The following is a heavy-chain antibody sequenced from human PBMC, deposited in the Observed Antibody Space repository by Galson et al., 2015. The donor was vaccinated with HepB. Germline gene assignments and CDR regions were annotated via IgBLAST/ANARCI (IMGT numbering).Heavy chain of an antibody. CDR2: IYYSGST. CDR3: ARHGDSSSWQTSLGMDV. D-gene: IGHD6-13*01. V-gene: IGHV4-39*01. J-gene: IGHJ6*02. Sequence: QVQLQESGPGLVKPSETLSLTCTVSGGSISSSSYYWGWIRQPPGKGLEWIGSIYYSGSTYYNPSLKSRVTISVDTSKNQFSLKLSSVTAADTAVYYCARHGDSSSWQTSLGMDVWGQGTTVTVSS. CDR1: GGSISSSSYY.